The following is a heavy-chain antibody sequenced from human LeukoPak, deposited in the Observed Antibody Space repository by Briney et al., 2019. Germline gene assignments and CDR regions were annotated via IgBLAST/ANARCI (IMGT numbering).Heavy chain of an antibody. CDR1: GGSFSGYY. CDR3: ASPRYCSSTSCYAFDY. Sequence: SETLSLTCAVYGGSFSGYYWSWIRQPPGKGLEWIGEVNHSGSTNYNPSLKSRVTISVDTSKNQFSLKLSSVTAADTAVYYCASPRYCSSTSCYAFDYWGQGTLVTLSS. D-gene: IGHD2-2*01. CDR2: VNHSGST. J-gene: IGHJ4*02. V-gene: IGHV4-34*01.